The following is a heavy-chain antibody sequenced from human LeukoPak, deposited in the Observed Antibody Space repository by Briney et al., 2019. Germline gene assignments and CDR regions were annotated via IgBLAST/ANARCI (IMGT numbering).Heavy chain of an antibody. J-gene: IGHJ4*02. V-gene: IGHV3-23*01. CDR1: GFTFSSYA. Sequence: GGSLRLSCAASGFTFSSYAMSWVRQAPGKGLEWVSAISGSGGSTYYADFVKGRFTISRDNSKNTLYLQMNSLRAEDTAVYYCAKDLRRDGYSHYFDYWGQGTLVTVSS. CDR2: ISGSGGST. CDR3: AKDLRRDGYSHYFDY. D-gene: IGHD5-24*01.